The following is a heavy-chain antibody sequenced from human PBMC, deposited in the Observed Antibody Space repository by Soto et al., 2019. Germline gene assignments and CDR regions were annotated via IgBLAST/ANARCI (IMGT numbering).Heavy chain of an antibody. D-gene: IGHD6-6*01. CDR1: GFSFSRSG. CDR2: LWYDGRNE. V-gene: IGHV3-33*01. CDR3: ARDLGSIVYRWGAFDI. J-gene: IGHJ3*02. Sequence: QVQLVESGGGVVQPGGSLRLSCAASGFSFSRSGMHWVRQAPGKGLEWVTVLWYDGRNEYYADSVKGRFTISRDNYKNTLYLQMNSLRAEDTAVYYCARDLGSIVYRWGAFDIWGQGTVVTVSS.